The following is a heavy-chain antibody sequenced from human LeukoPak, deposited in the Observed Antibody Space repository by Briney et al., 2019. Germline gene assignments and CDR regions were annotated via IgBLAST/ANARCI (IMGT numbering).Heavy chain of an antibody. CDR1: GYTFTDYY. CDR3: ARGSGSYPYYFDY. V-gene: IGHV1-2*02. Sequence: ASVKVSCKASGYTFTDYYIHWVRQAPGQGLEWMGWINPNSGGTNYVQKFQGRVTMTRDTSISTAYMELSRLRSDDTAVYYCARGSGSYPYYFDYWGQRTLVTVSS. CDR2: INPNSGGT. J-gene: IGHJ4*02. D-gene: IGHD1-26*01.